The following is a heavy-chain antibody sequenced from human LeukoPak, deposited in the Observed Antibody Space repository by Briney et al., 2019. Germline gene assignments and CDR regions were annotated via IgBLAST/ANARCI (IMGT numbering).Heavy chain of an antibody. V-gene: IGHV3-21*01. Sequence: GGSLRLSCAASGFTLSNYSMNWVRQAPGKGLEWVSSISSSSSYIYYADSVKGRFTISRDNAKNSLYLQMNSLRAEDTAVYYCAKVPYSSSRNWFDPWGQGTLVTVSS. J-gene: IGHJ5*02. CDR3: AKVPYSSSRNWFDP. CDR1: GFTLSNYS. CDR2: ISSSSSYI. D-gene: IGHD6-6*01.